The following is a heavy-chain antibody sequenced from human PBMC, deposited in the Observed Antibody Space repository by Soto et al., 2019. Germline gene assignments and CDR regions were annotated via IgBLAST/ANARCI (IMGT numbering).Heavy chain of an antibody. D-gene: IGHD4-17*01. J-gene: IGHJ3*02. CDR3: ARGVAYGARYDAFDI. CDR2: ISSSSSYI. V-gene: IGHV3-21*01. Sequence: LRLSCAASGFTFSSYSMNWVREAPVKGLEWVSSISSSSSYIYYADSVKGRFTISRDNAKGSLYLQMNSLRAEDTAVYYCARGVAYGARYDAFDIWGLGTMVTV. CDR1: GFTFSSYS.